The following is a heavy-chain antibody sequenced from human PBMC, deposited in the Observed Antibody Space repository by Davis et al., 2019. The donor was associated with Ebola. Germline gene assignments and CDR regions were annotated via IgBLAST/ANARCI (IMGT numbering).Heavy chain of an antibody. CDR1: GYSFTRYW. V-gene: IGHV5-51*01. D-gene: IGHD3-10*01. J-gene: IGHJ6*02. Sequence: GESLNIPCQCSGYSFTRYWIGWVRPMPGKGLEWMGIIYPGYSDTRYSPSFQGQVTISADKSISTAYLQWSSLKASDTAMYYCARNGDYYYYYGMDVWGQGTTVTVSS. CDR3: ARNGDYYYYYGMDV. CDR2: IYPGYSDT.